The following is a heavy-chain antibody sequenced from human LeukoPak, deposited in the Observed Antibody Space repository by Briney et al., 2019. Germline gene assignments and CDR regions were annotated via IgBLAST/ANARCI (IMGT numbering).Heavy chain of an antibody. CDR3: ARGPLPYYYDSSGYETYYFDY. V-gene: IGHV4-39*07. J-gene: IGHJ4*02. D-gene: IGHD3-22*01. CDR1: SGSISSSNYF. Sequence: SETLSLTCTVSSGSISSSNYFWGWIRQPPGKGLEWIGIIYYVGNTYYNPSLKSRVTISVDTSKNQFSLKLSSVTAADTAVYYCARGPLPYYYDSSGYETYYFDYWGQGTLVTVSS. CDR2: IYYVGNT.